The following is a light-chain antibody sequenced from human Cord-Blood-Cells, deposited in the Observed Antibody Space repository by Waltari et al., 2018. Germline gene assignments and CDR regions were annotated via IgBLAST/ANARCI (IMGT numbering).Light chain of an antibody. CDR3: QQYNSYST. CDR2: DAY. V-gene: IGKV1-5*01. Sequence: DIQMTQSPSTLSASVGDRVTITCRASQSISSWLAWYQQKPGKAPKLLIYDAYSLESGVPSRFSGSGSGTEFTLTISSLQPDDCATYYCQQYNSYSTFGQGTKLEIK. CDR1: QSISSW. J-gene: IGKJ2*01.